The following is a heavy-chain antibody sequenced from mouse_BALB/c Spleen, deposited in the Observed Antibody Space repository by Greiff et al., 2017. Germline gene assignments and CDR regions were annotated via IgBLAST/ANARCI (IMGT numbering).Heavy chain of an antibody. D-gene: IGHD1-1*01. CDR2: ISSGSSTI. V-gene: IGHV5-17*02. Sequence: EVQRVESGGGLVQPGGSRKLSCAASGFTFSSFGMHWVRQAPEKGLEWVAYISSGSSTIYYADTVKGRFTISRDNPKNTLFLQMTSLRSEDTAMYYCARCYYGSSAWFAYWGQGTLVTVSA. CDR1: GFTFSSFG. J-gene: IGHJ3*01. CDR3: ARCYYGSSAWFAY.